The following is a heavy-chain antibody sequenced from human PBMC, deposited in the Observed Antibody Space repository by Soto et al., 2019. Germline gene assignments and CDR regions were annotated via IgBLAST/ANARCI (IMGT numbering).Heavy chain of an antibody. CDR2: ISWNSNSK. J-gene: IGHJ4*02. CDR3: ATGFSSSRFYVDS. CDR1: GFTFDDYV. V-gene: IGHV3-9*01. Sequence: GGSLRLSCAASGFTFDDYVMHWVRQVPGKGLEWVSGISWNSNSKDYADSVTGRFTISRDNAKNSLYLQMDSLRTEDTAFYYCATGFSSSRFYVDSWGQGTLVTVSS. D-gene: IGHD6-13*01.